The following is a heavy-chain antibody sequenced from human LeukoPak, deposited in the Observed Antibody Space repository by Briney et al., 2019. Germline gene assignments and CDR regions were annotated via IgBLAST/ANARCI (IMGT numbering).Heavy chain of an antibody. Sequence: GASVKVSCKASGYTFTSYGISWVRQAPGQGLEWMGWISAYNGNTNYAQKLQGRVTMTTDTSTSTAYMELRSLRSDDTAVYYCARDAGTLTTVDLYFDYWGQGTLVTVSS. J-gene: IGHJ4*02. V-gene: IGHV1-18*01. D-gene: IGHD4-11*01. CDR3: ARDAGTLTTVDLYFDY. CDR2: ISAYNGNT. CDR1: GYTFTSYG.